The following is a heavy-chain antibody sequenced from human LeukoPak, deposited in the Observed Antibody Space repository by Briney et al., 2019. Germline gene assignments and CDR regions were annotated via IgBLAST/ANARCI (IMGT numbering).Heavy chain of an antibody. Sequence: ASVKVSCKTSGYSENFYGITWVRQVAGQGLEWMGWINPNSGGTNYAQKFQGRVTMTRDTSISTAYMELSRLRSDDTAVYYCARDWGAPDYWGQGTLVTVSS. CDR3: ARDWGAPDY. CDR2: INPNSGGT. D-gene: IGHD1-26*01. J-gene: IGHJ4*02. V-gene: IGHV1-2*02. CDR1: GYSENFYG.